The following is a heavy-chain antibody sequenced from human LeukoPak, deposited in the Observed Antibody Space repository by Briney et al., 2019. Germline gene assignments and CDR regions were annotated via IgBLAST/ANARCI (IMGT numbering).Heavy chain of an antibody. Sequence: SETLSLTCAVYGGSFSGYYWSWIRQPPGKGLEWIGEINHSGSTNYNPSLKSRVTISVDTSKNQFSLKLSSVTAADTAVYYCARDNSGYDCRLDYWGQGTLVTVSS. V-gene: IGHV4-34*01. CDR3: ARDNSGYDCRLDY. CDR1: GGSFSGYY. CDR2: INHSGST. J-gene: IGHJ4*02. D-gene: IGHD5-12*01.